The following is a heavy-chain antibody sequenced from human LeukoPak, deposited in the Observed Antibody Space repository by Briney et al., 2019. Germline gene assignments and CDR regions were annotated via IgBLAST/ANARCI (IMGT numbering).Heavy chain of an antibody. J-gene: IGHJ4*02. Sequence: SETLSLTCTVPGCSISSGCYYWGWLRQPPGRGLEGYGSNYYSGCSYNNPSLRRGVTIYEDTTKHQFSLKRSALAAADTAVYYCGEQVVGSIPEYFDYWGQGTLVTVSS. CDR3: GEQVVGSIPEYFDY. CDR1: GCSISSGCYY. V-gene: IGHV4-39*01. CDR2: NYYSGCS. D-gene: IGHD1-26*01.